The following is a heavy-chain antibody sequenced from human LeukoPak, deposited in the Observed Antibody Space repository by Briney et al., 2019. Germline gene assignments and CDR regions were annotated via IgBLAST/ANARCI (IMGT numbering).Heavy chain of an antibody. J-gene: IGHJ4*02. CDR1: GFTFSSYA. Sequence: GGSLRLSRAASGFTFSSYAMSWVRQAPGKGLEWVSVIYSGGSTYYADSVKGRFTISRDNSKNTLYLQMNSLRAEDTAVYYCARDGGDYFDYWGQGTLVTVSS. D-gene: IGHD3-16*01. CDR2: IYSGGST. V-gene: IGHV3-23*03. CDR3: ARDGGDYFDY.